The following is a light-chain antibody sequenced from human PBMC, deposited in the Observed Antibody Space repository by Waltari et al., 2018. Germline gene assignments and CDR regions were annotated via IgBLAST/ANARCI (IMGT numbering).Light chain of an antibody. CDR3: QQGYNYPFT. V-gene: IGKV1-17*01. CDR1: QGIGNN. J-gene: IGKJ3*01. Sequence: DIQMTQSPSSLSVSIGDTVTITCQASQGIGNNLNWYQQKPGKAPKLLIYRASTLQRGIPSRFSGSGSGTDFTLTISSLQPEDFATYYCQQGYNYPFTFGPGTKLDVK. CDR2: RAS.